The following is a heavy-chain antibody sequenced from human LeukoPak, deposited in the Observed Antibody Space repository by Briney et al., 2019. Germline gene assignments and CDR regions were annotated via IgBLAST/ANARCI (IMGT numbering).Heavy chain of an antibody. V-gene: IGHV4-61*02. J-gene: IGHJ3*02. CDR2: IYTSGST. CDR1: GGSISSGSYY. D-gene: IGHD3-22*01. CDR3: ARDRHSSGYWGENAFDI. Sequence: SETLSLTCTVSGGSISSGSYYWGWIRQPAGKGLEWIGRIYTSGSTNYNPSLKSRVTISVDTSKNQFSLKLSSVTTADTAVYYCARDRHSSGYWGENAFDIWGQGTMVTVSS.